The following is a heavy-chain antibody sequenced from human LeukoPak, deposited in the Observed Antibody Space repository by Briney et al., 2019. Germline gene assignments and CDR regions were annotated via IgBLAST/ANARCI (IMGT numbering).Heavy chain of an antibody. V-gene: IGHV1-18*01. J-gene: IGHJ6*02. CDR2: ISAYSGDT. CDR1: GYTFTSYA. Sequence: ASVKVSCKASGYTFTSYAVSWVRQAPGQGLEWMGWISAYSGDTNYAQNLQGRVSMTTDTSTSTAYMELRSLRSDDTDVYYCARDPLSSSWSTYFYGLDVWGQGTTVTVSS. D-gene: IGHD6-13*01. CDR3: ARDPLSSSWSTYFYGLDV.